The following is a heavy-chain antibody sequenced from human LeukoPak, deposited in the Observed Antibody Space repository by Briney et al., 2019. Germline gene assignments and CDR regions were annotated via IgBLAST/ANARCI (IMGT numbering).Heavy chain of an antibody. CDR3: ARHRSHSVDAFDI. D-gene: IGHD2-15*01. CDR1: GGSISSYY. Sequence: PSETLSLTCTVSGGSISSYYWSWIRQPPGKGLEWIGYIYYSGSTNYNPSLKSRVTISVDTSKNQFSLKLSSVTAADTAVYYCARHRSHSVDAFDIWGQGTMVTVSS. J-gene: IGHJ3*02. CDR2: IYYSGST. V-gene: IGHV4-59*08.